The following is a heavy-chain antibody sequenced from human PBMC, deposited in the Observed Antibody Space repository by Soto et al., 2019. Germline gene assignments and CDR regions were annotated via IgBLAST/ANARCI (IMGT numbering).Heavy chain of an antibody. J-gene: IGHJ5*02. Sequence: SETLSLTCAVYGGSFSGNYWTWIRQPPGKGLEWIGEVNHSGSAKYNPSLKSRVTISVDTSKNQISLKLTSLTAADTALYYCVRRYCSRTSCLAGFDPWGRGTQVTVSS. V-gene: IGHV4-34*01. CDR3: VRRYCSRTSCLAGFDP. CDR1: GGSFSGNY. D-gene: IGHD2-2*01. CDR2: VNHSGSA.